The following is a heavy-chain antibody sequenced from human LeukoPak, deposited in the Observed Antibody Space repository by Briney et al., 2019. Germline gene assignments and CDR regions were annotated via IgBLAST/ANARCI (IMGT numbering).Heavy chain of an antibody. J-gene: IGHJ4*02. V-gene: IGHV1-46*01. D-gene: IGHD1-26*01. Sequence: ASVKVSCKASGYTFTSYYMHWVRQAPGQGLEWMGIINPSGGSTSYAQKFQGRVTMTRDMSTSTVYMGLSSLRSEDTAVYYCARVSIVGATDFDYWGQGTLVTVSS. CDR1: GYTFTSYY. CDR2: INPSGGST. CDR3: ARVSIVGATDFDY.